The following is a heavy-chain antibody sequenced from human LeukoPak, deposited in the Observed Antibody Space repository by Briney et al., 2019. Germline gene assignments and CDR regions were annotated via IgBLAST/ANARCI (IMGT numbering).Heavy chain of an antibody. D-gene: IGHD5-18*01. V-gene: IGHV3-7*01. CDR2: IKQDGSEK. Sequence: GGSLRLSCAASGFTFSSYWMSWVRQAPGKGLEWVANIKQDGSEKYYVDSVKGRFTISRDNAKNSLYLQMNSLRAEDTAVYYCARDRGNSYGFYYYYYYGMDVWGQGTTVTVSS. J-gene: IGHJ6*02. CDR1: GFTFSSYW. CDR3: ARDRGNSYGFYYYYYYGMDV.